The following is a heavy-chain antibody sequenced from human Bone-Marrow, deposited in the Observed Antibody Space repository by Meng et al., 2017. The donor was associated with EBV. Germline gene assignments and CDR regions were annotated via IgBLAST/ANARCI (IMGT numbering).Heavy chain of an antibody. V-gene: IGHV2-5*02. CDR2: IYWDDET. CDR1: GFSLSTSGMG. Sequence: QITMKYSGPTVINPPQTLTLTCTFSGFSLSTSGMGVAWIRPPPGKALEWLALIYWDDETRYSPALKNRLTVTKDSSKNQVVFRMANLDPADTATYYCAHRRSDSGWFGYWGQGTLVTVSS. D-gene: IGHD6-19*01. CDR3: AHRRSDSGWFGY. J-gene: IGHJ4*02.